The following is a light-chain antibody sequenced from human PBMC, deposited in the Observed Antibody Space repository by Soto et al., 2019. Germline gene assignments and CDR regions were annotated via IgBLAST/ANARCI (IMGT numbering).Light chain of an antibody. CDR2: AAS. Sequence: EIVLMQSPGTLSLSPGERATLSCRASQYMTRTYIAWYQQKPGQAPRLLIYAASNRATGIPDKFSGSGSGADYSRTISRLEPEDSAVYYCHQYEKAPQTFVQGTKVDIK. CDR1: QYMTRTY. CDR3: HQYEKAPQT. J-gene: IGKJ2*01. V-gene: IGKV3-20*01.